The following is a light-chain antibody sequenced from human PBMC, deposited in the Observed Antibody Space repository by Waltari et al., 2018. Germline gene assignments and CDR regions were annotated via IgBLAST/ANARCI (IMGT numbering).Light chain of an antibody. CDR3: QAWDSSAAGV. V-gene: IGLV3-1*01. J-gene: IGLJ1*01. CDR1: KLGDKY. Sequence: SYELTQPPSVSVSPGQTATISCSGDKLGDKYACWYQQKPGQSPVLVIYQDNRRPSVIPERFSGSNSGNTATLTISGTQAMDEADYYCQAWDSSAAGVFGTGTKVTVL. CDR2: QDN.